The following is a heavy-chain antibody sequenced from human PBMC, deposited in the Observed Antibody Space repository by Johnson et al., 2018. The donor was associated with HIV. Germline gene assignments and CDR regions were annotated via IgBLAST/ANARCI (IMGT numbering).Heavy chain of an antibody. CDR3: PRETNSAMAGDAFDI. CDR1: GFIFSSYW. Sequence: VRLVESGGGLVQPGGSLRLSCAASGFIFSSYWMHWVRQAPGKGLVWVSRINSDGSSTTYADSVKGRFTISRDNAKNTLYLQMNSLRAEDTAVYYCPRETNSAMAGDAFDIWGQGTMVTVSS. CDR2: INSDGSST. V-gene: IGHV3-74*01. J-gene: IGHJ3*02. D-gene: IGHD5-18*01.